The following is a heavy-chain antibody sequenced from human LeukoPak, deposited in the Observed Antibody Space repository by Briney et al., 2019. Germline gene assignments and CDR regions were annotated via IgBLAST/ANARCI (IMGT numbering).Heavy chain of an antibody. D-gene: IGHD4-23*01. Sequence: PSETLSLTCTVSGGSISSSSYYWGWIRQPPGKGLEWIGSIYYSGSTYYNPSLKSRVTISVDTSKNQFSLKLSSVTAAVTAVYYCAREGYGGKLVYWGQGTLVTVSS. CDR1: GGSISSSSYY. J-gene: IGHJ4*02. V-gene: IGHV4-39*01. CDR2: IYYSGST. CDR3: AREGYGGKLVY.